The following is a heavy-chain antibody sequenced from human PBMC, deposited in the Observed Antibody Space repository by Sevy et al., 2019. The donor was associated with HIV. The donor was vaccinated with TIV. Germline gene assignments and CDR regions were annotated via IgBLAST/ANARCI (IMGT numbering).Heavy chain of an antibody. CDR2: IWYEGINK. CDR1: GFAFSTYG. J-gene: IGHJ4*01. D-gene: IGHD3-10*01. Sequence: GGSLRLSCTASGFAFSTYGMHWVRQAPGKGLEWVAIIWYEGINKDYAEPVKGRFTISTDNSTNPLHLQMNSLRVDDTTVYDCARERRSSGIDYWGQGTLVTVSS. V-gene: IGHV3-33*01. CDR3: ARERRSSGIDY.